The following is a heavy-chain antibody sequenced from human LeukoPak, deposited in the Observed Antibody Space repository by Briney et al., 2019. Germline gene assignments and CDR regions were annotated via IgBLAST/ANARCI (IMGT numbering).Heavy chain of an antibody. D-gene: IGHD5-18*01. CDR1: GYTFTSYG. V-gene: IGHV1-18*01. J-gene: IGHJ3*02. Sequence: ASVKVSCKASGYTFTSYGISWVRQAPGQGLEWMGWISAYNGNTNYAQKFQGRVTITADESTSTAYMELSSLRSEDTAVYYCARSKRDRLGAGIQLWFAAFDIWGQGTMVTVSS. CDR3: ARSKRDRLGAGIQLWFAAFDI. CDR2: ISAYNGNT.